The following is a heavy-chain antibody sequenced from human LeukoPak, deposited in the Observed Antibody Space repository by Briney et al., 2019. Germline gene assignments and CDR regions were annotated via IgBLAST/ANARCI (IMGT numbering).Heavy chain of an antibody. V-gene: IGHV3-30*04. D-gene: IGHD2-15*01. J-gene: IGHJ6*03. CDR3: ARVPGGNSYYYYMDV. Sequence: PGGSLRLSCAASGFTFSSYVMHWVRQAPGKGLEWVAIISYDGSNEYYADSAKGRFTISRDNAKNTLYLQMNSLRAEDTAVYYCARVPGGNSYYYYMDVWGKGTTVTVSS. CDR1: GFTFSSYV. CDR2: ISYDGSNE.